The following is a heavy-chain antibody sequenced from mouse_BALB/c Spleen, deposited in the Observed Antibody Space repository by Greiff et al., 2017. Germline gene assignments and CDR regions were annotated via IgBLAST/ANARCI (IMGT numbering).Heavy chain of an antibody. D-gene: IGHD1-1*02. CDR2: ISDGGSYT. Sequence: EVKLVESGGGLVKPGGSLKLSCAASGFTFSDYYMYWVRQTPEKSLEWVATISDGGSYTYYPDSVKGRFTISRDNAKNNLYLQMSSLKSEDTAMYYCARDGLAMVDYWGQGTSVTVSS. CDR1: GFTFSDYY. V-gene: IGHV5-4*02. J-gene: IGHJ4*01. CDR3: ARDGLAMVDY.